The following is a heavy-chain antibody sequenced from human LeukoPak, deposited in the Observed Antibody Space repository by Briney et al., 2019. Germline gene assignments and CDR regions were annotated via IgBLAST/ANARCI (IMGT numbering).Heavy chain of an antibody. Sequence: SETLSLTCSVSRGSISSGNYYWSWIRQPPGKGLEWIGYIYYSGSTNYNPSLKSRVTISVDTSKNQFSLKLSSVTAADTAVYYCARGSSYYYDSSGYSNWFDPWGQGTLVTVSS. CDR1: RGSISSGNYY. D-gene: IGHD3-22*01. V-gene: IGHV4-61*01. CDR3: ARGSSYYYDSSGYSNWFDP. J-gene: IGHJ5*02. CDR2: IYYSGST.